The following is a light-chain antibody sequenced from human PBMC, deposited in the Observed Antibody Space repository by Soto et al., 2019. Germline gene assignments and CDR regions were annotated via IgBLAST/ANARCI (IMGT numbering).Light chain of an antibody. J-gene: IGKJ1*01. V-gene: IGKV3-20*01. Sequence: TLSCRASQSIGTNYVAWFQQKPGQAPTLLIYAVSRRATGILDRFIGSGSGTEFTLSISRLEPEDFAVYFCQQYSSTPRTFGQGTKVDIK. CDR2: AVS. CDR1: QSIGTNY. CDR3: QQYSSTPRT.